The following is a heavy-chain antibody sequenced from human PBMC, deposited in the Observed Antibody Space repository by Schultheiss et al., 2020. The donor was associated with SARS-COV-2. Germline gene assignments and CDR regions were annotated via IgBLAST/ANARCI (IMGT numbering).Heavy chain of an antibody. Sequence: ASVKVSCKASGYTFTSYHMHWVRQAPGQGLEWMGWINPNSGGTNYAQKFQGWVTMTRDTSISTAYMELSRLRSDDTAVYYCARGGRIAARPLYWFDPWGQGTLVTVSS. V-gene: IGHV1-2*04. CDR3: ARGGRIAARPLYWFDP. J-gene: IGHJ5*02. D-gene: IGHD6-6*01. CDR1: GYTFTSYH. CDR2: INPNSGGT.